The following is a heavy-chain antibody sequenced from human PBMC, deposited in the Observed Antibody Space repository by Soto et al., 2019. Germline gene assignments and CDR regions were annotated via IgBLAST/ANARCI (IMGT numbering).Heavy chain of an antibody. CDR3: AKHMDIVVVPAGVDP. J-gene: IGHJ5*02. V-gene: IGHV3-23*01. CDR1: GFTFSSYA. Sequence: PGGSLRLSCAASGFTFSSYAMSWVRQAPGKGLEWVSAISGSGGSTYYADSVKGRFTISRDNSKNTLYLQMNSLRAEDTAVYYCAKHMDIVVVPAGVDPWGQGALVTVSS. CDR2: ISGSGGST. D-gene: IGHD2-2*03.